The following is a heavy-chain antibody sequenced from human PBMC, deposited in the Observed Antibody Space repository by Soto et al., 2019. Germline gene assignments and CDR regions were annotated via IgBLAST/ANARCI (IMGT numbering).Heavy chain of an antibody. CDR3: ARGGGRLIGSYYYYYYGMDV. CDR1: DGSFSGYY. V-gene: IGHV4-34*01. D-gene: IGHD1-26*01. J-gene: IGHJ6*02. CDR2: INHSGST. Sequence: SETLSLTCTVDDGSFSGYYWSWIRQPPGKGLEWIGEINHSGSTNYNPSLKSRVTISVDTSKNQFSLKLSSVTAADTAVYYCARGGGRLIGSYYYYYYGMDVWGQGTTVTVSS.